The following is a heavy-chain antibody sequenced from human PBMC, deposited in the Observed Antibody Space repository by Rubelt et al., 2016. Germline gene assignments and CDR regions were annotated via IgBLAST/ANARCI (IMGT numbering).Heavy chain of an antibody. D-gene: IGHD3-10*01. Sequence: APGKGLEWVSAISGGGSKTYYADSVKGRFTISRDNSKNTLYLQMNSLRAEDTAVYYCARGDTMVRGVIGLDVWGQGTTVTVSS. V-gene: IGHV3-23*01. CDR3: ARGDTMVRGVIGLDV. J-gene: IGHJ6*02. CDR2: ISGGGSKT.